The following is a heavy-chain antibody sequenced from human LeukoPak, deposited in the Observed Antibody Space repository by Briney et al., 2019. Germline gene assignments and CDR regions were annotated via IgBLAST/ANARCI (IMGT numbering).Heavy chain of an antibody. J-gene: IGHJ4*02. CDR1: GFTVSSNY. V-gene: IGHV3-66*01. CDR2: IYSGGST. CDR3: AKDQLKGGAAAECDY. Sequence: GGSLRLSCAASGFTVSSNYMSWVRQAPGKGLEWVSVIYSGGSTYYADSVKGRFTISRDNSKNTLYLQMNSLRAEDTAVYYCAKDQLKGGAAAECDYWGQGTLVTVSS. D-gene: IGHD6-13*01.